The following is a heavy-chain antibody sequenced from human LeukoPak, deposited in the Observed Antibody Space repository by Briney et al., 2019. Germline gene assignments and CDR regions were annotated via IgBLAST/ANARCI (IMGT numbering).Heavy chain of an antibody. CDR2: ISYDGSHK. V-gene: IGHV3-30*18. J-gene: IGHJ4*02. CDR3: AKDRGFSYTSGSSELDY. Sequence: GGSLRLSCAASGFTFSGYGMHWVRLAPGKGLEWVAVISYDGSHKYYADSVQGRFIISRDNSRNMVYQQMNSLRDEDTAIYYCAKDRGFSYTSGSSELDYWGQGTPVTVSS. D-gene: IGHD3-10*01. CDR1: GFTFSGYG.